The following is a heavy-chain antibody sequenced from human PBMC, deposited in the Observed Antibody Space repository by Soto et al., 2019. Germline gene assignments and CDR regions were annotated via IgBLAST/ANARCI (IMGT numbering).Heavy chain of an antibody. CDR1: GGSFSAYH. V-gene: IGHV4-34*01. J-gene: IGHJ3*02. D-gene: IGHD2-2*01. CDR2: ISHSGST. Sequence: SETLSLTCAVSGGSFSAYHWTWIRQTPGKGLEWIGEISHSGSTNYKPSPKSRVTISADPSKKQFSLNLTSMTAADSGVYYCARGECSSNYCFTRWALDIWGQGTVVTVSS. CDR3: ARGECSSNYCFTRWALDI.